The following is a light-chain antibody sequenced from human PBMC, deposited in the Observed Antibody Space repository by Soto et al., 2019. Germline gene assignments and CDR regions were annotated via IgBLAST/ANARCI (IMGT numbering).Light chain of an antibody. CDR2: EVT. V-gene: IGLV2-14*01. CDR1: SSDVGGHNY. CDR3: SSYSSSGTLFV. Sequence: QSALTQPASVSGSPGQSITVSCTGTSSDVGGHNYVSWFQQHPGQAPKLLIYEVTTRPSGVSTRFSGSKSGNTASLTISGLQAEDEADYHGSSYSSSGTLFVFGTGTKLTVL. J-gene: IGLJ1*01.